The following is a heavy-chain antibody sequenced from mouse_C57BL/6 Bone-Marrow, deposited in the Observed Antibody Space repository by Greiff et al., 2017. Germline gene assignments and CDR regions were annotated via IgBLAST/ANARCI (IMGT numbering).Heavy chain of an antibody. Sequence: VQLQQSGAELVRPGSSVKLSCKASGYTFTSYWMHWVKQRPIQGLEWIGNIDPSDSETHYNQKFKDKATLTVDKSSSTAYMQLSSLTSEDSAVYYCAKSYGNYLYWYFDVWGTGTTVTVSS. D-gene: IGHD2-1*01. CDR3: AKSYGNYLYWYFDV. J-gene: IGHJ1*03. CDR2: IDPSDSET. CDR1: GYTFTSYW. V-gene: IGHV1-52*01.